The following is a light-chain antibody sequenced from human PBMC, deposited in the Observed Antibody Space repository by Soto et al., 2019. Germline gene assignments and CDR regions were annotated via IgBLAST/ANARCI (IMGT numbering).Light chain of an antibody. J-gene: IGKJ4*01. CDR3: QQYNNWPLT. CDR2: GGS. V-gene: IGKV3-15*01. Sequence: VLTQSPGTLSLSPGERASLSCRASQSVSCGYLAWYRQKPGQAPRRLIYGGSTRATGIPARFSGSGSGTEFTLTISSLQSEDFAVYYCQQYNNWPLTFGGGTNV. CDR1: QSVSCGY.